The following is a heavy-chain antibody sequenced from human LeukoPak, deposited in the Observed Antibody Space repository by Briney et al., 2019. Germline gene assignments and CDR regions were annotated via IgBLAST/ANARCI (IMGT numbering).Heavy chain of an antibody. CDR3: ARDSPNSSGWPASLWYYYGMDV. D-gene: IGHD6-19*01. Sequence: GASVKVSCKASGYTFTSYGISWVRQAPGQGLEWMGWISAYNGNTNYTQKLQGRVTMTTDTSTSTAYMELRSLRSDDTAVYYCARDSPNSSGWPASLWYYYGMDVWGQGTTVTVSS. CDR1: GYTFTSYG. J-gene: IGHJ6*02. CDR2: ISAYNGNT. V-gene: IGHV1-18*01.